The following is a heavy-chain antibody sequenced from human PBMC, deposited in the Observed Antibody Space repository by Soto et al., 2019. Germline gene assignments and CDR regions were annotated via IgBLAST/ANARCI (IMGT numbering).Heavy chain of an antibody. J-gene: IGHJ4*02. Sequence: EVQLVESGGGLAKPGGSLRLSCAASGFLFNSYGMNWVRLSPGRGLEWISSISSTSTYIEYADSVKGRFIISRDNAENSLFLQMNSLRAEDTAVYYCTRARSPGMVFPDFDCWGQGALVTVSS. CDR2: ISSTSTYI. CDR1: GFLFNSYG. D-gene: IGHD3-10*01. CDR3: TRARSPGMVFPDFDC. V-gene: IGHV3-21*01.